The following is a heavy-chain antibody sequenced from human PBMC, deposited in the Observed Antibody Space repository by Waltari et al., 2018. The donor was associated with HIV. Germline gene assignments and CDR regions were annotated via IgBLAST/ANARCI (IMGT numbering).Heavy chain of an antibody. CDR1: GFTFGSYL. CDR3: ARFTIFGVVTLYYFDY. Sequence: EVQLVESGGGLVKPGGALGLSCAAPGFTFGSYLMHWVRQAPGKGLEWVSSISSSSTYIYYADSVKGRFTISRDNAKNSLYLQMNSLRAGDTAVYHCARFTIFGVVTLYYFDYWGQGALVTVSS. CDR2: ISSSSTYI. J-gene: IGHJ4*02. V-gene: IGHV3-21*01. D-gene: IGHD3-3*01.